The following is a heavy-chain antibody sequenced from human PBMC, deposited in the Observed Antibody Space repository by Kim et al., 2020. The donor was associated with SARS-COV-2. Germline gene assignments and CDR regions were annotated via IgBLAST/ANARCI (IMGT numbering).Heavy chain of an antibody. Sequence: SQTLSLTCAISGDSVSRNSAGWNWIRQSPSRGLEWLGRTYYRSKWYTDYAVSVKSRMTINVDTSKNQFSLQLKSVTPEDRAVYFCSRGLNWFDPWGQGTLVTVSS. CDR1: GDSVSRNSAG. V-gene: IGHV6-1*01. J-gene: IGHJ5*02. CDR3: SRGLNWFDP. CDR2: TYYRSKWYT.